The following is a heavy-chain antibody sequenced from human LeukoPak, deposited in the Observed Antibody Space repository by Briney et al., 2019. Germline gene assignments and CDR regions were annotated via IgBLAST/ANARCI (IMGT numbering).Heavy chain of an antibody. D-gene: IGHD6-19*01. J-gene: IGHJ4*02. Sequence: SVKVSCKASGGTFSSYAIRWVRQAPGQGLEWMGRIIPIFGTANYAQKFQGRVTITTDESTSTAYMELSSLRSEDTAVYYCARDWRGYSSEPFDYWGQGTLVTVSS. V-gene: IGHV1-69*05. CDR2: IIPIFGTA. CDR3: ARDWRGYSSEPFDY. CDR1: GGTFSSYA.